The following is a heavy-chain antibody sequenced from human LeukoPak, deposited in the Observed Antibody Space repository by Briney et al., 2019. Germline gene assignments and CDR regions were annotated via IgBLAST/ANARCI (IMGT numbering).Heavy chain of an antibody. CDR2: IKYDESEK. CDR1: GFSFNSDW. V-gene: IGHV3-7*03. Sequence: PGGSLRLSCAASGFSFNSDWMDWVRQAPGKGLEWVANIKYDESEKNYLDSVKGRFTISRDNAKNSLYLQMNSLRAEDTAVYYCARDPLYFDSPAGIDYWGQGTLVTVSS. J-gene: IGHJ4*02. D-gene: IGHD3-22*01. CDR3: ARDPLYFDSPAGIDY.